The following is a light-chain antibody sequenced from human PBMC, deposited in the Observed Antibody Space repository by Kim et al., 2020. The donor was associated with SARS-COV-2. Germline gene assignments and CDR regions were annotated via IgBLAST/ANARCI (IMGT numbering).Light chain of an antibody. CDR1: RANIGSNT. CDR2: SND. J-gene: IGLJ2*01. V-gene: IGLV1-44*01. CDR3: AAWDDSLIGVV. Sequence: GEKVTISCSGVRANIGSNTVNWYQQLPGMAPKLLIYSNDQRPSGVPDRFSASKSGTSASLAISGLQSEDETDYYCAAWDDSLIGVVFGGGTQLTVL.